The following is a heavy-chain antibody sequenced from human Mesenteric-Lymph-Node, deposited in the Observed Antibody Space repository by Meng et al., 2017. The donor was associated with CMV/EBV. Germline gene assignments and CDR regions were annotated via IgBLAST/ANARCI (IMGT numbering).Heavy chain of an antibody. CDR2: IHHGGTT. CDR3: ARGALRYFGS. CDR1: GGSISSYY. V-gene: IGHV4-34*01. Sequence: SETLSLTCTVSGGSISSYYWSWIRQPPGKGLEWIGEIHHGGTTNYNPSLKSRVTISVDTSKNQFSLKVNSVTAADTAVYYCARGALRYFGSWGQGTLVTVSS. D-gene: IGHD3-9*01. J-gene: IGHJ4*02.